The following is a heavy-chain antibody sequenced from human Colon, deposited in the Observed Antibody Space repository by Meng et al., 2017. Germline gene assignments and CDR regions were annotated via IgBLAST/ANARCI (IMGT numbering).Heavy chain of an antibody. D-gene: IGHD3-22*01. CDR3: VRDFDADDKSGYSDWFDS. V-gene: IGHV3-7*01. J-gene: IGHJ5*01. Sequence: GESLKISCAASGFTFSNYWMSWVRQAPGKGLEWVASIKQDESDKKYVESVKGRFTISRDNAKNSLYLQMDSLRAEDTGLYYCVRDFDADDKSGYSDWFDSWGQGTLVTVSS. CDR1: GFTFSNYW. CDR2: IKQDESDK.